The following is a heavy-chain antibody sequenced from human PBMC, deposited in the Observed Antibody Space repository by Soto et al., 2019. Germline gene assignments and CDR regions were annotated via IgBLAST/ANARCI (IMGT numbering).Heavy chain of an antibody. Sequence: QVQLVESGGGLVEPGGSLRLSRAASGFIFSDYYMSWIRQAPGKGLEWISYISSSSNIIQYADSVKGRFTISRDNARNSLYLQMDSLRAEDTALYFCARDGDYYESSAYFLRDAFDIWGQGTVVTVSS. V-gene: IGHV3-11*01. D-gene: IGHD3-22*01. CDR3: ARDGDYYESSAYFLRDAFDI. J-gene: IGHJ3*02. CDR1: GFIFSDYY. CDR2: ISSSSNII.